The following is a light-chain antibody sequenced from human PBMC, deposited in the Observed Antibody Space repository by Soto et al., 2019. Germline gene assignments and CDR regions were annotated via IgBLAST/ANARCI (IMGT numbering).Light chain of an antibody. CDR3: SSVKTSSNSA. CDR1: SRDVGGYDY. V-gene: IGLV2-14*01. CDR2: EVS. J-gene: IGLJ1*01. Sequence: QSALTQPASVSGSPGQSITISCTGTSRDVGGYDYVSWYQQHPDKAPKLVIYEVSNRPSGVSTRFSGSKSGNTASLTISGLQADDEADYYCSSVKTSSNSAFGNGTKVT.